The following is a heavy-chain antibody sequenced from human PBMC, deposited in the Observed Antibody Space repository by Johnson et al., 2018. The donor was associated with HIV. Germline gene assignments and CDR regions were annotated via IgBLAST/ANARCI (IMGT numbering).Heavy chain of an antibody. D-gene: IGHD4-23*01. Sequence: VQLVESGGGLVQPGRSLRLSCAASGFTFDDYAMHWVRQAPGKGLEWVSGISWNSGSIGYADSVKGRFTISRDNAKKSLYLQMNSLRAEDTALYYCAKDMGYGGNPGAFDICGQGTMVTVSS. V-gene: IGHV3-9*01. CDR1: GFTFDDYA. CDR3: AKDMGYGGNPGAFDI. J-gene: IGHJ3*02. CDR2: ISWNSGSI.